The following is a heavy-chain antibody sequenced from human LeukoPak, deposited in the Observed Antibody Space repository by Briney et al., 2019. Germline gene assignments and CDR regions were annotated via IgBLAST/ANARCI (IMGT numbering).Heavy chain of an antibody. CDR3: VRWPRVSYFDY. J-gene: IGHJ4*02. CDR1: GFTFSSYG. CDR2: ISYDGSNK. Sequence: GGSLRLSCAASGFTFSSYGMPWVRQAPGKGLEWVAVISYDGSNKYYADSVKGRFTISRDNSKNTLYLQMNSLRAEDTAVYYCVRWPRVSYFDYWGQGTLVTVSS. D-gene: IGHD5-12*01. V-gene: IGHV3-30*03.